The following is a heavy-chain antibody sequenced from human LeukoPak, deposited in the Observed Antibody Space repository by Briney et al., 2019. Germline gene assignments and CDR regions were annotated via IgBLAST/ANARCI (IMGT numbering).Heavy chain of an antibody. CDR3: ATDLGSSRPNF. D-gene: IGHD6-13*01. Sequence: GGSLRLSCAASGFSFSTYWMSWVRQAPGKGLEWVANIKQDGSEKYYVDSAKGRFTISRDNAKISLYLQMNSLRAEDTAVYYCATDLGSSRPNFWGQGILVTVSS. CDR1: GFSFSTYW. CDR2: IKQDGSEK. J-gene: IGHJ4*02. V-gene: IGHV3-7*01.